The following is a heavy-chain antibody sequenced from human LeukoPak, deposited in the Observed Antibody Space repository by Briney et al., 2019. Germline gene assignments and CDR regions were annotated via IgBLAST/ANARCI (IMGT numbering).Heavy chain of an antibody. CDR1: GLTFSSYW. CDR2: INSDGSST. V-gene: IGHV3-74*01. J-gene: IGHJ4*02. D-gene: IGHD1-26*01. Sequence: PGGSLRLSCAASGLTFSSYWMHWVRQAPGKGLVWVSRINSDGSSTSYADSVKGRFTISRDNAKNTLYLQMNSLRAEDTAVYYCARGAGWAPFDYWGQGTLVTVSS. CDR3: ARGAGWAPFDY.